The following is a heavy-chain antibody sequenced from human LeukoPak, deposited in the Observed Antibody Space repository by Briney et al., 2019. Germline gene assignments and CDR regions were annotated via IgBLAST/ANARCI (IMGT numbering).Heavy chain of an antibody. CDR2: IKQDGSEK. J-gene: IGHJ4*02. D-gene: IGHD3-10*01. Sequence: PGGSLRLSCAASGFTFSSYWMSWVRQAPGKGLEWVANIKQDGSEKYYVDSVKGRFTISRDNAKNSLYLQMNSLRAEDTAVYYCASVWFGEFFDYWGQGTLVTVSS. V-gene: IGHV3-7*01. CDR3: ASVWFGEFFDY. CDR1: GFTFSSYW.